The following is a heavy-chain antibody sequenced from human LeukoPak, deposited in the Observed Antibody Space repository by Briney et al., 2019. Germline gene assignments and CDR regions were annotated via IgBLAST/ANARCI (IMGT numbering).Heavy chain of an antibody. CDR1: GMSITSRHY. Sequence: SETLSLTCSVSGMSITSRHYWGWIRPSPGKGLEWIGSTSHSDSPYYNPSLESRVTISLDTSRNQFSLKLTSVTAADTAVYYCARDFGGTSLPNWFDPWGQGTLVIVSS. CDR3: ARDFGGTSLPNWFDP. V-gene: IGHV4-38-2*02. D-gene: IGHD3-16*01. J-gene: IGHJ5*02. CDR2: TSHSDSP.